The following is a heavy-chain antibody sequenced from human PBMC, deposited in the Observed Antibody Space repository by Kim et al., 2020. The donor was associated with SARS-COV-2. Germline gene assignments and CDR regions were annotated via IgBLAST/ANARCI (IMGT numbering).Heavy chain of an antibody. V-gene: IGHV1-2*04. D-gene: IGHD5-12*01. CDR2: INPDSGDT. CDR1: GYIFTDYY. CDR3: AREGDVSAYEGVIAAFDY. Sequence: ASVKVSCEASGYIFTDYYMHWVRQAPGKGLEWMGWINPDSGDTNYAQKFQGWVTMTRDTSFSTAYIALSRLRSDDTAVYYCAREGDVSAYEGVIAAFDYWGQGTLVTASS. J-gene: IGHJ4*02.